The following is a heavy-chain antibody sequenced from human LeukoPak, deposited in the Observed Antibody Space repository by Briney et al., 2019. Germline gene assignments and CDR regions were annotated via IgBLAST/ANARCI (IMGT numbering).Heavy chain of an antibody. J-gene: IGHJ6*03. D-gene: IGHD2-2*01. V-gene: IGHV4-59*01. Sequence: SETLSLICTVSGGSISSYYWSWIRQPPGKGLEWIGYIYYSGSTNYNPSLKSRVTISVDTSKNQFSLKLSSVTAADTAVYYCARDLVVPAGYYYYYYMDVWGKGTTVTVSS. CDR2: IYYSGST. CDR3: ARDLVVPAGYYYYYYMDV. CDR1: GGSISSYY.